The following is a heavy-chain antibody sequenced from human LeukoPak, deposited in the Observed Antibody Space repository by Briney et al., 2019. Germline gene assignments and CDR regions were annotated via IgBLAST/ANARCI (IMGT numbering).Heavy chain of an antibody. CDR1: GGSISSGNYY. CDR2: IYYSGST. J-gene: IGHJ5*02. V-gene: IGHV4-31*03. D-gene: IGHD2-2*01. CDR3: ATGSSTSPWGFDP. Sequence: PSQTLSLTCTVSGGSISSGNYYWSWIRQHPGKGLEWIGYIYYSGSTYYNPSLKSRVTISVDTSKNQFSLRLNSVTAADTAVYYCATGSSTSPWGFDPWGQGTLVTVSS.